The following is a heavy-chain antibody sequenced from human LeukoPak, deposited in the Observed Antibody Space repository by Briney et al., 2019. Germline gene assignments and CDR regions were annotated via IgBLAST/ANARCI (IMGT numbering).Heavy chain of an antibody. Sequence: GGSLRLSCAASGFTLSTYAMHWVRQAPGKGLEWVAVISYDGSNKYYADSVKGRFTISRDNSKNTLYLQMNSLRAEDTAVYYCARTPSIAVAGRFDYWGQGTLVTVSS. CDR3: ARTPSIAVAGRFDY. J-gene: IGHJ4*02. CDR2: ISYDGSNK. D-gene: IGHD6-19*01. V-gene: IGHV3-30*04. CDR1: GFTLSTYA.